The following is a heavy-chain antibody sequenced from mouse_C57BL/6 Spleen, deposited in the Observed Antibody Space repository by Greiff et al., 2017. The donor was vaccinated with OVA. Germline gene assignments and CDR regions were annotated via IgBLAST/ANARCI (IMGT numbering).Heavy chain of an antibody. J-gene: IGHJ3*01. CDR1: GYSITSGYY. Sequence: EVKLVESGPGLVKPSQSLSLTCSVTGYSITSGYYWNWIRQFPGNKLEWMGYISYDGSNNYNPSLKNRISITRDTSKNQFFLKLNSVTTEDTATYYCARDYGSSFPFAYWGQGTLVTVSA. D-gene: IGHD1-1*01. CDR2: ISYDGSN. V-gene: IGHV3-6*01. CDR3: ARDYGSSFPFAY.